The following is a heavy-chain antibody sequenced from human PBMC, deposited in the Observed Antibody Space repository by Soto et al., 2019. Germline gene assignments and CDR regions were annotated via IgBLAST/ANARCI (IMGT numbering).Heavy chain of an antibody. CDR2: ILPVFRTP. Sequence: QMHLVQSGPEVRKPGYSVKVSCKASGGTFGDYVIDWVRQAPGHGLEWMGGILPVFRTPRNSQKFEGRGPLTVDEVTNTAFMELKSLRPEDTATYYCARDDGEGGMFVWGQGTTVIVSS. D-gene: IGHD3-10*01. J-gene: IGHJ6*02. CDR3: ARDDGEGGMFV. V-gene: IGHV1-69*01. CDR1: GGTFGDYV.